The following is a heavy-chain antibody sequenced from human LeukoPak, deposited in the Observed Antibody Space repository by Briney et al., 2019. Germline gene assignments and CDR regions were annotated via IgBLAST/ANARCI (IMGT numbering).Heavy chain of an antibody. CDR2: IYYSGST. CDR1: GGSISSYY. D-gene: IGHD4-17*01. J-gene: IGHJ4*02. CDR3: TREVSTVTFDY. V-gene: IGHV4-59*01. Sequence: SETLSLTCTVSGGSISSYYWSWIRQPPGKGLEWIGYIYYSGSTNYNPSLKSRVTISVDTSKNQFSLKLSSVTAADTAVYYCTREVSTVTFDYWGQGTLVTVSS.